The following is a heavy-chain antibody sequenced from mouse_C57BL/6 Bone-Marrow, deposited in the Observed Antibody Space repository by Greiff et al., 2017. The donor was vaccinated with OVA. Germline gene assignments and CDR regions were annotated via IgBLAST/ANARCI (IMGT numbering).Heavy chain of an antibody. J-gene: IGHJ1*03. CDR3: ARTPPYSNYLHWYFDV. V-gene: IGHV1-18*01. CDR1: GYTFTDYN. Sequence: EVQLQQSGPELVKPGASVKIPCKASGYTFTDYNMDWVKQSHGKSLEWIGDINPNNGGTIYNQKFKGKATLTVDKSSSTAYMELRSLTSEDTAVYYCARTPPYSNYLHWYFDVWGTGTTVTVSS. D-gene: IGHD2-5*01. CDR2: INPNNGGT.